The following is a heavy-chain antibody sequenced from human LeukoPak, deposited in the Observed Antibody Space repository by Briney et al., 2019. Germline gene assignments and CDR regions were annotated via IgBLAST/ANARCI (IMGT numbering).Heavy chain of an antibody. V-gene: IGHV4-4*02. J-gene: IGHJ6*03. Sequence: PSETLSLTCAVSGGSISSSNWWSWVRQPPGKGLEWIGEIYHSGSTNYNPSLKSRVTISVDKSKNQFSLKLSSVTAADTAVYYCARDVAALIDYYYYYYMDVWGKGTTVTVSS. CDR3: ARDVAALIDYYYYYYMDV. CDR2: IYHSGST. CDR1: GGSISSSNW. D-gene: IGHD2-21*01.